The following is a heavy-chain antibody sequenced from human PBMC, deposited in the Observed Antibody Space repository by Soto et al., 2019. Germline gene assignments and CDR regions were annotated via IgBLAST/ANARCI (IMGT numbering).Heavy chain of an antibody. CDR1: GGSISGDYY. V-gene: IGHV4-30-4*01. CDR2: IYYSGST. D-gene: IGHD2-21*01. J-gene: IGHJ4*02. Sequence: SETLSLTCTVSGGSISGDYYWSWIRQPPGKGLEWIGYIYYSGSTYYIPSLKSRLTISVDTSKNQFSLKLSSVTAADTAVYYCARDTGLVIDYWGQGTLVTVSS. CDR3: ARDTGLVIDY.